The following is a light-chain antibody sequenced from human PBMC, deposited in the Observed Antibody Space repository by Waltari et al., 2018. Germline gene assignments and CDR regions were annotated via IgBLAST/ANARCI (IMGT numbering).Light chain of an antibody. J-gene: IGLJ1*01. CDR1: DSYVCAYDF. CDR2: EVS. CDR3: SSYTTSSAPGV. Sequence: QSALTQPASVSGSPGQSITISCSGTDSYVCAYDFVSWYQQHPGKAPPLIIYEVSNRPSGISNRFSASKSGNTASLTISGLQAEDEADYYCSSYTTSSAPGVFGTGTRVTVL. V-gene: IGLV2-14*01.